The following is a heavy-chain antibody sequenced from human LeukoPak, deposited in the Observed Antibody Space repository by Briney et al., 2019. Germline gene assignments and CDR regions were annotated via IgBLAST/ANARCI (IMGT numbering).Heavy chain of an antibody. J-gene: IGHJ4*02. CDR3: AKEGDTTVTILGDY. Sequence: GGSLRLSCAASGFTFSNHAMSWVRQAPGKGLEWVSAISGSGGSTYYADSVKGRFTISRDNSKNTLYLQMNSLRAEDTAVYYCAKEGDTTVTILGDYWGQGTLVTVSS. D-gene: IGHD4-17*01. V-gene: IGHV3-23*01. CDR1: GFTFSNHA. CDR2: ISGSGGST.